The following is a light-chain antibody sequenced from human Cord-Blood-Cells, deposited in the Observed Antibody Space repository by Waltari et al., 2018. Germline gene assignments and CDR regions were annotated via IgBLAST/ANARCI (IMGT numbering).Light chain of an antibody. CDR3: CSYAGSSTSYWV. V-gene: IGLV2-23*02. CDR1: SSDGGSYNL. J-gene: IGLJ3*02. Sequence: QSALTQPASVSGSPGQSITISCTGTSSDGGSYNLVSWYQQHPCKAPKLMIYEVSKRPSGVSNRFSGSKSGNTASLTISGLQAEDEADYYCCSYAGSSTSYWVFGGGTKLTVL. CDR2: EVS.